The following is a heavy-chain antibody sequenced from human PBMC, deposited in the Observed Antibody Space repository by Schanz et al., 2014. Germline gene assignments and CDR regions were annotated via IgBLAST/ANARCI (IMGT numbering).Heavy chain of an antibody. CDR3: ERFRSPHQPFDY. CDR1: GFTFSSYW. CDR2: IKQDGSER. Sequence: EVQLVESGGGLVQPGGSLRLSCAASGFTFSSYWMSWVRQAPGKGLEWVANIKQDGSERYYVDSVKGRFTISRDNAKNSLYLQMNSLRAEDTAVYYCERFRSPHQPFDYWGQGTLVTVSS. D-gene: IGHD2-2*01. J-gene: IGHJ4*02. V-gene: IGHV3-7*01.